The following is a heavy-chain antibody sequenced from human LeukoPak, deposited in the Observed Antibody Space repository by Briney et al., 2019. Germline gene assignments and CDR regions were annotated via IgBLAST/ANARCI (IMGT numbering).Heavy chain of an antibody. CDR2: FDPEDEKA. Sequence: ASVKVSCKVSGHTLTEACIHWVRQAPGNGIEWMGSFDPEDEKAVFSRDFQGRITMTEDAATDTAYMDLSSLGSQDTAFYYCTMSYRYRGRPFDYWGQGTLVTVSS. CDR1: GHTLTEAC. J-gene: IGHJ4*02. V-gene: IGHV1-24*01. CDR3: TMSYRYRGRPFDY. D-gene: IGHD4-11*01.